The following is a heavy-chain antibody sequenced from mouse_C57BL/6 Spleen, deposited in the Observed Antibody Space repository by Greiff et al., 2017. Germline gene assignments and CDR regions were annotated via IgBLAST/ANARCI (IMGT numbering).Heavy chain of an antibody. D-gene: IGHD3-3*01. V-gene: IGHV14-2*01. CDR3: ALANLGQGLYFDY. Sequence: VQLQQSGAELVKPGASVKLSCTASGFNIKDYYMHWVKQRTEQGLEWIGRIDPEDGDTKYAPKFQGKATITADPSSNTAYLQLSSLTSEDTAVYYCALANLGQGLYFDYWGQGTTLTVSS. CDR2: IDPEDGDT. J-gene: IGHJ2*01. CDR1: GFNIKDYY.